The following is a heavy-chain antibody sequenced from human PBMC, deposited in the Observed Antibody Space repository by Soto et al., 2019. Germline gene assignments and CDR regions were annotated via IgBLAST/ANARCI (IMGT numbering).Heavy chain of an antibody. D-gene: IGHD5-12*01. CDR3: ARESGGATATLDYYYFYMDV. Sequence: QVQLVQSGAEVKKPGASVTVSCKASGYTFSDYYLHWVRQAPGQGPEWVGRINPNSGDAKFAQKFQGRVTMTRDTSVRTAFMELNWLKSADTAVYYCARESGGATATLDYYYFYMDVWGKGTTVTVSS. J-gene: IGHJ6*03. CDR1: GYTFSDYY. CDR2: INPNSGDA. V-gene: IGHV1-2*06.